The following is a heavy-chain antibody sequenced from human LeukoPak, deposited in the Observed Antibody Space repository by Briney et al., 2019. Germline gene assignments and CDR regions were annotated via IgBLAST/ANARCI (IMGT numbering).Heavy chain of an antibody. CDR2: IYYTGNT. J-gene: IGHJ4*02. D-gene: IGHD1-1*01. CDR1: GGSISTYY. CDR3: ARDGTSGFDY. Sequence: KSSETLSLTCTVSGGSISTYYWSWIRQPPGKGPEWIGYIYYTGNTNYNPSLKSRVTISVDPSENQFSLRLGSVTAADTAIYYCARDGTSGFDYWGQGTLVTVSS. V-gene: IGHV4-59*01.